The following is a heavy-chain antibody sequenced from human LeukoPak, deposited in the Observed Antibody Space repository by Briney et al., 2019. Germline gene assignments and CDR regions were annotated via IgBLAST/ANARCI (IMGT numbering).Heavy chain of an antibody. CDR2: ISWDSRVI. Sequence: GGSLRLSCAASGITFDDYSMHWVRQAPQKGLEWVSGISWDSRVIGYADSVKGRFTISRDNVKNSLYLQMDSLRADDTAFYYCVKGNFYDSSGLPFDFWGQGALVTVSS. D-gene: IGHD3-22*01. J-gene: IGHJ4*02. CDR3: VKGNFYDSSGLPFDF. CDR1: GITFDDYS. V-gene: IGHV3-9*01.